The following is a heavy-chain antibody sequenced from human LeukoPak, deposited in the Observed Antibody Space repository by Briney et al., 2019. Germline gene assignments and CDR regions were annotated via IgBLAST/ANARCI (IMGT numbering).Heavy chain of an antibody. V-gene: IGHV3-23*01. D-gene: IGHD6-19*01. CDR3: ANSRQWLATGNFDY. J-gene: IGHJ4*02. Sequence: VRQAPGKXXEWVSAISVCAGITYYADSVKGRFTISRDNSKNALYLQMNSLRADDTAVYYCANSRQWLATGNFDYWGQGTLVTVSS. CDR2: ISVCAGIT.